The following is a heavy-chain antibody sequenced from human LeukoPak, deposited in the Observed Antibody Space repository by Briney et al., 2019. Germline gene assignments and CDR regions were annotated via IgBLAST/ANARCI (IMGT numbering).Heavy chain of an antibody. D-gene: IGHD5-18*01. CDR2: IKQDGSEK. V-gene: IGHV3-7*03. Sequence: GGSLRLSCAASGFTFSSYWMSWVRQAPGEGLEWVANIKQDGSEKYYVDPVKGRFTISRDNAKNSLYLQMNSLRAEDTAVYYCARAGGYSYGYFDYWGQGTLVTVSS. CDR1: GFTFSSYW. J-gene: IGHJ4*02. CDR3: ARAGGYSYGYFDY.